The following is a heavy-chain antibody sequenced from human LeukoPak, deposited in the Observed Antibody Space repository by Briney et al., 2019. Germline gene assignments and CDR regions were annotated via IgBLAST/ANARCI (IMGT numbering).Heavy chain of an antibody. CDR3: ARGPN. V-gene: IGHV3-7*01. CDR1: GFTLRTTW. J-gene: IGHJ4*02. Sequence: PGGSLRLSCVTSGFTLRTTWMSWVRQAPGKGLQWVATIKEDGTEKNYVDSVKGRITISRDKAQTSLYLQMNSLRAEDTAVSHCARGPNWGQGILVTVSS. CDR2: IKEDGTEK.